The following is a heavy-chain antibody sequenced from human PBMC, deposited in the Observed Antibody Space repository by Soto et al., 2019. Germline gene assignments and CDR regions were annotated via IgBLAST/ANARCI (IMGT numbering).Heavy chain of an antibody. J-gene: IGHJ4*02. CDR1: GGTFSRSA. Sequence: QVQLVPSGAEVKKPGSSVKVSCKASGGTFSRSAISWVRQAPGQGLEWMGGIIPIFGTANYAQKFQGRVTITADESTSTAYMELSSLRAEDTAVYYCASSHGLVVSTYILDYWGQGTLVTVSS. CDR2: IIPIFGTA. V-gene: IGHV1-69*01. D-gene: IGHD3-22*01. CDR3: ASSHGLVVSTYILDY.